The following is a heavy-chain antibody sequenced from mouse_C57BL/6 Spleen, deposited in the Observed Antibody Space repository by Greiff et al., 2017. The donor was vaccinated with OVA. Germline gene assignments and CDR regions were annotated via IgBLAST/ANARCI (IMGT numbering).Heavy chain of an antibody. J-gene: IGHJ3*01. CDR2: IDPSDSYT. D-gene: IGHD1-1*01. CDR3: ARSYGSGGFAY. CDR1: GYTFTSYW. V-gene: IGHV1-69*01. Sequence: QVQLKQPGAELVMPGASVKLSCKASGYTFTSYWMHWVKQRPGQGLEWIGEIDPSDSYTNYNQKFKGKSTLTVDKSSSTAYMQLSSLTSEDSAVYYCARSYGSGGFAYWGQGTLVTVSA.